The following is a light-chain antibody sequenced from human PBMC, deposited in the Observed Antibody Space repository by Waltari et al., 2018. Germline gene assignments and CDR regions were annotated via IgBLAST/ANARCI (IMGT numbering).Light chain of an antibody. CDR1: QSVTNNY. J-gene: IGKJ5*01. CDR3: QQYGGSPPTT. V-gene: IGKV3-20*01. Sequence: EIVLTQSPATLSLSPGETATLSCRASQSVTNNYLAWYQQRPGQPPRLLISDASSRATGIPDRVSGSGSGTDFTLAISRLEPEDFAVYYCQQYGGSPPTTFGQGTRLEI. CDR2: DAS.